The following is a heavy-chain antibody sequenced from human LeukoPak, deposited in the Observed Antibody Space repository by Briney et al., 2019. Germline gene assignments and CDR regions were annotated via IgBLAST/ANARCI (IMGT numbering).Heavy chain of an antibody. D-gene: IGHD6-6*01. J-gene: IGHJ6*03. V-gene: IGHV3-23*01. CDR3: AKDGARRAARPVYYYMDV. CDR1: GFTFSSYA. Sequence: PGGSLRLSYAASGFTFSSYAMSWVRQAPGKGLEWVSAISGSGGSTYYADSVKGRFTISRDNSKNTLYLQMNSLRAEDTAVYYCAKDGARRAARPVYYYMDVWGKGTTVTVSS. CDR2: ISGSGGST.